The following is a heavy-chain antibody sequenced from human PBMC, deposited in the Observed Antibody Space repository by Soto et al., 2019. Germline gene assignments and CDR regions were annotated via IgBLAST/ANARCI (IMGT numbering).Heavy chain of an antibody. J-gene: IGHJ4*02. Sequence: EVQLVESGGGLVQPGGSLRLYCAASGFTFSSYWMHWVRQAPGKGLVWVSRIKSDGSDTSYADSVKGRFTISRDNAKNMLYLQMSSLRAEDTAVYYCVRVAYGDLGGWGQGTLVTVSS. D-gene: IGHD4-17*01. V-gene: IGHV3-74*01. CDR1: GFTFSSYW. CDR2: IKSDGSDT. CDR3: VRVAYGDLGG.